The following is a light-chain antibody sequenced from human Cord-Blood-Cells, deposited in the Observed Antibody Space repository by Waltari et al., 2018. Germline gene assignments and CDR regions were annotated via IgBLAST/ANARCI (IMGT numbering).Light chain of an antibody. CDR3: CSYAGSSTYLV. CDR1: SSDVGSYNF. Sequence: QSALTQPASVSGSPGQSITISCPGTSSDVGSYNFVSWYQQPPGKAPKLMIYEGSKRPSGVSNRFSVSKSGNTASLTIAGLQAEDEADYYCCSYAGSSTYLVFGGGTKLTVL. CDR2: EGS. V-gene: IGLV2-23*01. J-gene: IGLJ2*01.